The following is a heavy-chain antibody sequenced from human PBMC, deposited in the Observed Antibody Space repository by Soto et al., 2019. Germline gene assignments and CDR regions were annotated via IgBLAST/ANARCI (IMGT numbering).Heavy chain of an antibody. D-gene: IGHD2-15*01. J-gene: IGHJ6*02. CDR1: GGSISSYY. V-gene: IGHV4-4*07. Sequence: SETLSLTCTVSGGSISSYYWSWIRQPAGKGLEWIGRIYTSGSTNYNPSLKSRVTMSVDTSKNQFSLKLSSVTAAVTAVYYCAREGCSGGSCRYYYYGMDVWGQGTTVTVSS. CDR2: IYTSGST. CDR3: AREGCSGGSCRYYYYGMDV.